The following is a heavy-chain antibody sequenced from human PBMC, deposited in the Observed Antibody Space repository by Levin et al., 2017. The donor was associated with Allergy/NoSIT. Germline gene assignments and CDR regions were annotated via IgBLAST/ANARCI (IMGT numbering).Heavy chain of an antibody. J-gene: IGHJ5*02. CDR2: INWNDGST. Sequence: GGSLRLSCAASGFTFDDYGMSWVRQAPGKGLEWVFGINWNDGSTGYADSVKGRFTISRDNAKNSLYLQMNSLRAEDTALYYCARGDYYGSGSYLPFDPWGQGTLVTVSS. CDR1: GFTFDDYG. CDR3: ARGDYYGSGSYLPFDP. D-gene: IGHD3-10*01. V-gene: IGHV3-20*04.